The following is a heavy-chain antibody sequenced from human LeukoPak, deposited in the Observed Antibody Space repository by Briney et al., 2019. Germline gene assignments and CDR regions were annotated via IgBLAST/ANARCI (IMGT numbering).Heavy chain of an antibody. D-gene: IGHD3-16*02. CDR2: ISGSGGST. Sequence: GGSLRLSCAASGFTFSSYAMSWVRQAPGKGLEWVPAISGSGGSTYYADSVKGRFTISRDNSKNTLYLQMNSLRAEDTAVYYCAKGHLMITFGGVIAPYYFDYWGQGTLVTVSS. CDR3: AKGHLMITFGGVIAPYYFDY. V-gene: IGHV3-23*01. CDR1: GFTFSSYA. J-gene: IGHJ4*02.